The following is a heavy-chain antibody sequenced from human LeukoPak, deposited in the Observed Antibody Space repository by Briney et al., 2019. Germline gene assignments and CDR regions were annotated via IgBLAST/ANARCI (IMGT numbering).Heavy chain of an antibody. V-gene: IGHV3-23*01. CDR1: GFTFSTYP. Sequence: GGSLRLPCAAFGFTFSTYPISWVRQAPGKGLEWVSAISSGGTDTYYADSVKGRFTISRDNSKNTLYLQMNSLRGEDTAVYYWVKDYVRGSSGYGNDGFEIWGQGTMVTVSS. CDR3: VKDYVRGSSGYGNDGFEI. D-gene: IGHD5-12*01. CDR2: ISSGGTDT. J-gene: IGHJ3*02.